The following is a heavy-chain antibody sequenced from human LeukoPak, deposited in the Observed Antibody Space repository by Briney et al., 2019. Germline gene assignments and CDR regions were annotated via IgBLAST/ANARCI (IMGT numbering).Heavy chain of an antibody. J-gene: IGHJ4*02. V-gene: IGHV3-23*01. CDR3: AKKAAMIVVAGAYFDY. CDR1: GFTFSSYA. CDR2: ISGSGGST. Sequence: GGSLRLSCAASGFTFSSYAMSWVRQAPGKGLEWVSAISGSGGSTYYADSVKGRFTISRDNSKNTLYLQMNSLRAEDTAVYYCAKKAAMIVVAGAYFDYWGQGTLVTVSS. D-gene: IGHD3-22*01.